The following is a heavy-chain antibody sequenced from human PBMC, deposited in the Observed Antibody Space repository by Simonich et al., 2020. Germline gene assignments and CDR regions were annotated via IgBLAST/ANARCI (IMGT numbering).Heavy chain of an antibody. CDR1: GYSISSGYS. CDR2: IYHRGSP. Sequence: QVQLQESGPGLVQPSETLSLTCAVSGYSISSGYSCGWIRPPPGKGLEWIGRIYHRGSPDYYPALKSRVTISGDTSKNQFSLKLSSVTAADTAVYYCARVGYSNYYYYGMDVWGQGTTVTVSS. D-gene: IGHD6-13*01. V-gene: IGHV4-38-2*01. CDR3: ARVGYSNYYYYGMDV. J-gene: IGHJ6*02.